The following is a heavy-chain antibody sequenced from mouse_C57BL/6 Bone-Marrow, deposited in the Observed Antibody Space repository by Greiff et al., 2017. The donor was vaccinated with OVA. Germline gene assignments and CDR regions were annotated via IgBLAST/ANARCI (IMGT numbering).Heavy chain of an antibody. Sequence: EVQLQQSGAELVKPGASVKLSCTASGFNIKDYYMHWVKQRTEQGLEWIGRIDPEDGETKYAPKFQGKATLTADTSSNTAYLQLSSLTSEDTAVYYCASSIYDGYYGFAYWGQGTLVTVSA. V-gene: IGHV14-2*01. CDR3: ASSIYDGYYGFAY. CDR2: IDPEDGET. CDR1: GFNIKDYY. J-gene: IGHJ3*01. D-gene: IGHD2-3*01.